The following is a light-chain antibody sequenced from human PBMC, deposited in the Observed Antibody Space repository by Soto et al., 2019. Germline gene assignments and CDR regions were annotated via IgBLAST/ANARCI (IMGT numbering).Light chain of an antibody. Sequence: EIVLTQSPAILSVSPGERATLSCRASQSISRSLARYQQQPGQAPRLLISDASTRATGIPARFSGSGSGTEFTLTISSLQSEDFALYYCHQYNSWPPGTFGQGTKVDIK. CDR1: QSISRS. CDR2: DAS. J-gene: IGKJ2*01. V-gene: IGKV3-15*01. CDR3: HQYNSWPPGT.